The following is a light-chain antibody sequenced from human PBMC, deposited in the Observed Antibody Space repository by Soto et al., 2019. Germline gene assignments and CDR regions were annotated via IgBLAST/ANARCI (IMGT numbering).Light chain of an antibody. Sequence: SALTQPASVSGSPGQSTTISCTGTSSDVGIYNLVSWYQQHPGKAPKLMIYEGSKRPSGVSNRFSGSKSGNTASLTISGLQAEDEADYYCCSYAGSSTWVFGGGTKLTVL. J-gene: IGLJ3*02. V-gene: IGLV2-23*01. CDR1: SSDVGIYNL. CDR3: CSYAGSSTWV. CDR2: EGS.